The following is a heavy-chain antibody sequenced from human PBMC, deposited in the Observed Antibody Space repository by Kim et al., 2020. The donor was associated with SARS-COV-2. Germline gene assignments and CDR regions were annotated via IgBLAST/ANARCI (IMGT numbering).Heavy chain of an antibody. V-gene: IGHV3-23*01. CDR3: AKLFGLDY. D-gene: IGHD3-3*01. CDR2: GST. J-gene: IGHJ4*02. Sequence: GSTVSADSVKGRVPISRDNSKNALYLQMNSLRSEDTAVYYSAKLFGLDYWGQGTRVTVSS.